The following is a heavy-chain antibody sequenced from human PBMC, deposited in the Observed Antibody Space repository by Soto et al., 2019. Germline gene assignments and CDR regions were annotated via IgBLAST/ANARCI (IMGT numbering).Heavy chain of an antibody. V-gene: IGHV4-61*01. CDR1: GGSVSSGSYY. J-gene: IGHJ6*02. CDR3: ARGIEGWYQGRYYCGMDV. CDR2: IYYSGST. Sequence: QVQLQESGPGLVKPSETLSLTCTVSGGSVSSGSYYWSWIRQPPGKGLEWIGYIYYSGSTNYNPTLKSRVTISVDTSKNQFSLKLSSVTAADTAVYYGARGIEGWYQGRYYCGMDVWGQGTTVTVSS. D-gene: IGHD6-19*01.